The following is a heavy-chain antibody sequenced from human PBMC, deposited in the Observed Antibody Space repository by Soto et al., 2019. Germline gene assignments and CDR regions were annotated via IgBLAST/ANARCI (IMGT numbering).Heavy chain of an antibody. CDR1: GGSISSYY. Sequence: PSETLSLTCTVSGGSISSYYWSWIRQPPGKGLEWIGYIYYSGSTNYNPSLKSRVTISVDTSKNQFSLKLSSVTAADTAVYYCASGAYGSGSSWYYYYGMDVWGQGTTVTVSS. J-gene: IGHJ6*02. CDR2: IYYSGST. V-gene: IGHV4-59*01. D-gene: IGHD3-10*01. CDR3: ASGAYGSGSSWYYYYGMDV.